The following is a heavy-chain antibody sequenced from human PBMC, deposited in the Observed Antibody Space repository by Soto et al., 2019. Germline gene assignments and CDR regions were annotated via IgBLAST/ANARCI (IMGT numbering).Heavy chain of an antibody. Sequence: ASETLSLTCTVSGGYVSSSSYYWSWIRQPPGKGLEWIGYIYYSGSANYNPSLKSRVTISVDTSKNQFSLQLSSVTAADTAEYICARIGLSHPYFDSWGQGTLVTVSS. D-gene: IGHD2-2*03. V-gene: IGHV4-61*01. J-gene: IGHJ4*02. CDR3: ARIGLSHPYFDS. CDR2: IYYSGSA. CDR1: GGYVSSSSYY.